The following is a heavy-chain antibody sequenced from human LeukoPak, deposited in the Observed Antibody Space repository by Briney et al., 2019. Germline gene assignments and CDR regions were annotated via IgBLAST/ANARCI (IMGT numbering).Heavy chain of an antibody. CDR1: GFTFSDYW. CDR3: ARKAVPASFFDY. CDR2: IKQDGTEK. Sequence: GGSLRLSCAAPGFTFSDYWMVWVRQAPGEGLEWVANIKQDGTEKYYVDSVRGRFTISRDNAENSLFLQMNSLRAEDTAVYYCARKAVPASFFDYWGLGTLLTVSS. V-gene: IGHV3-7*01. J-gene: IGHJ4*02. D-gene: IGHD6-19*01.